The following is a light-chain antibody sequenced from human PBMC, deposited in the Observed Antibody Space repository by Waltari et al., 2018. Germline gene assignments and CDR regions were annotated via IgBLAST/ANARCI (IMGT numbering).Light chain of an antibody. J-gene: IGKJ2*03. Sequence: DIQMTQSPSSLSASLGDKVTISCRASQGLSTWLAWYQQKPGKAPNLVIYAASRLQSGVPSRFSGSGSGTDYTLTISSLQPEDFATYYCQQGYNTPYSFGQGTKVEIK. CDR1: QGLSTW. CDR2: AAS. V-gene: IGKV1-12*01. CDR3: QQGYNTPYS.